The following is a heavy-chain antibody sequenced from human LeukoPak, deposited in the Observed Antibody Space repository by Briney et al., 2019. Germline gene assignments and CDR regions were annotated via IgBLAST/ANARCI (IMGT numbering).Heavy chain of an antibody. Sequence: GGSLRLSCAASGFTFSSYAMSWVRQAPGKGLEWVSSISAGAGSTYYADSVKGRFTISRDNSKNTLYLQMSSLRAEDTAVYYCATLKLGKSPFDYWGQGTLVTVSS. V-gene: IGHV3-23*01. J-gene: IGHJ4*02. CDR3: ATLKLGKSPFDY. CDR1: GFTFSSYA. D-gene: IGHD1-26*01. CDR2: ISAGAGST.